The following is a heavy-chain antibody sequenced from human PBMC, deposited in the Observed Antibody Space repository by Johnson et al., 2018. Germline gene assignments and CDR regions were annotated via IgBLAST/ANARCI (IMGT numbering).Heavy chain of an antibody. CDR2: ISGSSRHI. CDR3: ARDQRSYGSGTYYNPFGGAQN. CDR1: GFTFSSHV. V-gene: IGHV3-21*01. Sequence: VQLVESGGGVVQPGKSLRLSCAASGFTFSSHVMSWVRQAPGKGLEWVSSISGSSRHIYNADSVKGRLHIAGDNAKTSLYLQMNSQRAEDTAVYYCARDQRSYGSGTYYNPFGGAQNWGQGTLVTVSS. D-gene: IGHD3-10*01. J-gene: IGHJ1*01.